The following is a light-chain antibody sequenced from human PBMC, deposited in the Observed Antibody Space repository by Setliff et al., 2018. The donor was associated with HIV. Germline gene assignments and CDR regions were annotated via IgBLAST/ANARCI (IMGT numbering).Light chain of an antibody. CDR2: EVS. CDR3: AAWHDSLTGYV. J-gene: IGLJ1*01. Sequence: QSALTQPASVSGSPGQSITISCTGTSSNVGSYNLVSWYQQYAGDAPKLIIFEVSKRPSGVPDRFSGSKSGTSASLAISGLQSEDEADYYCAAWHDSLTGYVFGTGTKVTVL. CDR1: SSNVGSYNL. V-gene: IGLV2-14*02.